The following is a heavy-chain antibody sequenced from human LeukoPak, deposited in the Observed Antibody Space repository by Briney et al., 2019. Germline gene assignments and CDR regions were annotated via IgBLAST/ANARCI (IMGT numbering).Heavy chain of an antibody. Sequence: PGGSLRLSCAASGFTFSYYGMHWVRQAPGKGLEWVAFIQYDGTKKYYADSLKGRFTISRDNSKNTLYVRMNSLRAEDTAVYYCAKDTVLLSASIGGTPDYWGQGTLVTVSS. CDR3: AKDTVLLSASIGGTPDY. CDR1: GFTFSYYG. CDR2: IQYDGTKK. D-gene: IGHD2-2*02. V-gene: IGHV3-30*02. J-gene: IGHJ4*02.